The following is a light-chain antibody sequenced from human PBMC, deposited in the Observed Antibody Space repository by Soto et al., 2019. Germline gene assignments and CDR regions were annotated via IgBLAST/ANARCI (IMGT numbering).Light chain of an antibody. CDR1: QSVSSN. V-gene: IGKV3-20*01. J-gene: IGKJ5*01. Sequence: VWTQSQGTLGVSPGERASLAGGASQSVSSNLAWYQQKPGQAPRLLIYGASTRATGIPARFSGSGSGTDFTLTISRLEPEDFAVYYCQQYGSSPRVTFGQGTRLEIK. CDR3: QQYGSSPRVT. CDR2: GAS.